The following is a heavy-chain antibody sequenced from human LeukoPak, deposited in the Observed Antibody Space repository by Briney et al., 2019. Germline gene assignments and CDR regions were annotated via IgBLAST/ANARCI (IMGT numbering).Heavy chain of an antibody. CDR1: GFTFSNAW. CDR3: ANTGGRYYDSSGYYSS. CDR2: IKTKTNGGTT. D-gene: IGHD3-22*01. J-gene: IGHJ5*02. V-gene: IGHV3-15*07. Sequence: GGSLRLSCAASGFTFSNAWMNWVRQAPGKGLEWVGRIKTKTNGGTTDYAAPVKGRFTMSRDNSKNTLYLQMNSLRAEDTAVYYCANTGGRYYDSSGYYSSWGQGTLVTVSS.